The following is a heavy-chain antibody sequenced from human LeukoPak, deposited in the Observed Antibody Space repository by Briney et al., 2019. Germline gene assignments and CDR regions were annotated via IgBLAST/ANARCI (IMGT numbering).Heavy chain of an antibody. CDR3: ASRPPYYYGSGSFDY. CDR1: GFTFSSYG. V-gene: IGHV3-23*01. CDR2: ISGSGGST. J-gene: IGHJ4*02. Sequence: GGSLRLSCAASGFTFSSYGMHWVRQAPGKGLEWVSAISGSGGSTYYADSVKGRFTISRDNSKNTLYLQMNSLRAEDTAVYYCASRPPYYYGSGSFDYWGQGTLVTVSS. D-gene: IGHD3-10*01.